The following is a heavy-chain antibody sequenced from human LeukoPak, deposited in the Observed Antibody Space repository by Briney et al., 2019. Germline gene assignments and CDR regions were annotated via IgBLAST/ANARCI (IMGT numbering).Heavy chain of an antibody. J-gene: IGHJ6*02. V-gene: IGHV1-18*01. Sequence: ASVKVSCKASGYIFSSYGISWVRQAPGQGLEWMGWISTDNGDTKYAQKFQGRVTMTTDTSTSTAYMELRSLRSDDTAVYYCARETGDAKYYYYGKDVWGQGTTVTVSS. CDR3: ARETGDAKYYYYGKDV. CDR1: GYIFSSYG. CDR2: ISTDNGDT. D-gene: IGHD7-27*01.